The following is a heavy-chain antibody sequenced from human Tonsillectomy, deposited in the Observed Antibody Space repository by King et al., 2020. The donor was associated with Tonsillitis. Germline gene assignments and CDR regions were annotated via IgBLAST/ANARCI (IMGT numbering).Heavy chain of an antibody. D-gene: IGHD4-17*01. Sequence: QLQESGPGLVKPSETLSLTCTVSGYSISSGYYWGWIRQPPGKGLEWIGSIYHSGSTYYNPSLKSRVTISVDTSKNQFSLKLSSVTAADTAVYYCARDWLVDGDYTPVDYWGQGTLFTVSS. CDR1: GYSISSGYY. CDR2: IYHSGST. CDR3: ARDWLVDGDYTPVDY. V-gene: IGHV4-38-2*02. J-gene: IGHJ4*02.